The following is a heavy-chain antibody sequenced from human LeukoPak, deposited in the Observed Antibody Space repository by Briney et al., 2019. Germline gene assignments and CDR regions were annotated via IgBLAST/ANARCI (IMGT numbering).Heavy chain of an antibody. V-gene: IGHV3-23*01. CDR1: GFTFSSYA. Sequence: GGSLRLSCTASGFTFSSYAMNWVRQTPGKGLEWVSELGFSGGSTYYAYSVKGRFTISRDNSKNTLYLQMNRLRADDTALYYCARSRGGYYSDYWGQGTLVTVSS. J-gene: IGHJ4*02. CDR3: ARSRGGYYSDY. D-gene: IGHD3-22*01. CDR2: LGFSGGST.